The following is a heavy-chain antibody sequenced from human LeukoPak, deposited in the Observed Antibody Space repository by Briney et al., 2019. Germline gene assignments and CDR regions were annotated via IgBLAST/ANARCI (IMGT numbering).Heavy chain of an antibody. Sequence: GASVKVSCKASGGTFSSYAISWVRQTPGQGLEWMGRIIPILGIANYAQKIQGRVTITADKSTSTAYMELSSLRSEDTAVYYSAREGGWSTWYFDYWGQGTLVTVSS. CDR1: GGTFSSYA. CDR3: AREGGWSTWYFDY. J-gene: IGHJ4*02. CDR2: IIPILGIA. V-gene: IGHV1-69*04. D-gene: IGHD6-19*01.